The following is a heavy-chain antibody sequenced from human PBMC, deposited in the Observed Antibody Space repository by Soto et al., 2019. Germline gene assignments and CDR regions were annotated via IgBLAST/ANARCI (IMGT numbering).Heavy chain of an antibody. Sequence: ASVKVSCKASGYTFTGYYMHWVRQAPGQGLEWMGWINPNSGGTNYAQKFQGRVTMTRDTSISTAYTELSRLRSDDTAVYYCAREPQYYDILTGYPGGMDVWGQGTTVTVS. V-gene: IGHV1-2*02. CDR1: GYTFTGYY. CDR2: INPNSGGT. D-gene: IGHD3-9*01. J-gene: IGHJ6*02. CDR3: AREPQYYDILTGYPGGMDV.